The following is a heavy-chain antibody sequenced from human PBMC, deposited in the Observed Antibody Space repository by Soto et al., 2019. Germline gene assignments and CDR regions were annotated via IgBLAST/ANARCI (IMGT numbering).Heavy chain of an antibody. D-gene: IGHD3-10*01. CDR2: IYYSGST. Sequence: PSETLSLTCTVSGGSISSYYWCWIRQPPGKGLEWIGYIYYSGSTNYNPSLKSRVTISVDTSKNQFSLKLSSVTAADTAVYYCARGGKITMVRGVIGNRYYYYGMDVWGQGTTVTVSS. V-gene: IGHV4-59*12. CDR3: ARGGKITMVRGVIGNRYYYYGMDV. J-gene: IGHJ6*02. CDR1: GGSISSYY.